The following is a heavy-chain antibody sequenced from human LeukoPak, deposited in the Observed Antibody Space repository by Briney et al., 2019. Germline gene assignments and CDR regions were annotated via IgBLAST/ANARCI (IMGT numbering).Heavy chain of an antibody. V-gene: IGHV1-24*01. D-gene: IGHD3-10*01. J-gene: IGHJ4*02. CDR2: FDPEDGET. CDR3: AAGTYYSLTTVY. CDR1: GYTLTELS. Sequence: ASVKVSCKVSGYTLTELSMHWVRQAPGKGLEWMGGFDPEDGETIYAQKFQGRVTMTEDTSTDTAYMELSSLRSEDTAVYYCAAGTYYSLTTVYWGQGTLDTVSS.